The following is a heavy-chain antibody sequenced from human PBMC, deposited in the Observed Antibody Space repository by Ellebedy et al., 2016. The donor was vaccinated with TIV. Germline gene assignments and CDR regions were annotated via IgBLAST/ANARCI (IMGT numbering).Heavy chain of an antibody. Sequence: GESLKISCAASGFTFSSYWMHWVRQAPGKGLVLVSRINRDESSTSYADSVKGRFTISRDNAKNTLHLEMNRLRAEDTSVYSCARGTRVVIGPYYSMDVWGQGTTVIVSS. CDR1: GFTFSSYW. CDR3: ARGTRVVIGPYYSMDV. J-gene: IGHJ6*02. CDR2: INRDESST. V-gene: IGHV3-74*01. D-gene: IGHD3-10*01.